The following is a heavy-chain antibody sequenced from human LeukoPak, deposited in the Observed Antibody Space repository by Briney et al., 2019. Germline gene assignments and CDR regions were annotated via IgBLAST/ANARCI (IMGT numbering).Heavy chain of an antibody. D-gene: IGHD2-21*02. J-gene: IGHJ4*02. V-gene: IGHV3-21*01. Sequence: GGSRRLSLAASGLTFSSYSMNWVRQAPGKGLDWVSSISSGSSYIYYADSLKGRFTISRDNAKNSLYLQMNSLRADDTAVYYCARDCGGDCYSHYFDYWGQGTLVTVSS. CDR3: ARDCGGDCYSHYFDY. CDR1: GLTFSSYS. CDR2: ISSGSSYI.